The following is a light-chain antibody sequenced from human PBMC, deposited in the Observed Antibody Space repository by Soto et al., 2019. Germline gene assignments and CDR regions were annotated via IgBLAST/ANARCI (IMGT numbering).Light chain of an antibody. CDR1: QDIGTN. V-gene: IGKV3-15*01. Sequence: EIVMTQSPGTLSVSPGERATLSCRASQDIGTNLAWYQQRPGQAPRLLIYAASSRATDIPARFTGRGSGTEFTLTISSLQSEDFAVYYCQHYNNWPYTFGQGTKLEIK. CDR2: AAS. J-gene: IGKJ2*01. CDR3: QHYNNWPYT.